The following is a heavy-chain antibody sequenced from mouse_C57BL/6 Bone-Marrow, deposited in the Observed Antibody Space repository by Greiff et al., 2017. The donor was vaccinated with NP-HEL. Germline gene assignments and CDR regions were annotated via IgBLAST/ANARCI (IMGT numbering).Heavy chain of an antibody. Sequence: EVQLQQSGPELVKPGASVKISCKASGYTFTDYYMNWVQQSHGKSLEWIGDINPNNGGTSYNQQFTGKATLTVDKSSSTAYMELRSRTSEDCAVYYCARDDYDGGYAMDYGGQGTSVTVSS. CDR2: INPNNGGT. CDR3: ARDDYDGGYAMDY. D-gene: IGHD2-4*01. CDR1: GYTFTDYY. J-gene: IGHJ4*01. V-gene: IGHV1-26*01.